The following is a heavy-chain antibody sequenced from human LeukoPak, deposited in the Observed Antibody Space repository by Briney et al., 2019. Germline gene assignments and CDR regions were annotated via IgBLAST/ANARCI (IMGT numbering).Heavy chain of an antibody. CDR1: GGSISSYY. Sequence: PSETLSLTCPVSGGSISSYYWSWIRQPAGKGLEWIGRIYTSGSTNYNPSLKSRVTISVDKSKNQFSLKLSSVTAADRAGYYCARGPAAIVDWGQGTLVTVSS. D-gene: IGHD2-2*02. J-gene: IGHJ4*02. CDR3: ARGPAAIVD. CDR2: IYTSGST. V-gene: IGHV4-4*07.